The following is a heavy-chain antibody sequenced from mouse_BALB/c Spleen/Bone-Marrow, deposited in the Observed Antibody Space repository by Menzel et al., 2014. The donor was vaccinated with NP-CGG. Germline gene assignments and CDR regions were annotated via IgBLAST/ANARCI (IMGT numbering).Heavy chain of an antibody. CDR3: ANYYYGSSLFAY. J-gene: IGHJ3*01. Sequence: EVKLQEPGAELVKPGASVKLSCTASGFNIKDTYMHWVKQRPEQGLEWIGRIDPANGNTKYDPKFQGKATITADTSSNTAYLQLSSLTSEDTAVYYCANYYYGSSLFAYWGQGTLVTVSA. D-gene: IGHD1-1*01. CDR2: IDPANGNT. CDR1: GFNIKDTY. V-gene: IGHV14-3*02.